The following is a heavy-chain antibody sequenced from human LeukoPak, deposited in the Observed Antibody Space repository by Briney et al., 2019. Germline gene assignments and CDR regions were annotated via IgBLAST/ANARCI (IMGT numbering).Heavy chain of an antibody. J-gene: IGHJ4*02. CDR3: AKDTADTADGLFFDY. Sequence: GGSLRLSCAASGFTFDDYTMHWVRQAPEKGLEWVSLISWDGGSTYYADSVKGRFTISRDNSKNSLYLQMNSLRTEDTALYYCAKDTADTADGLFFDYWGQGTLVTVSS. CDR1: GFTFDDYT. CDR2: ISWDGGST. D-gene: IGHD5-18*01. V-gene: IGHV3-43*01.